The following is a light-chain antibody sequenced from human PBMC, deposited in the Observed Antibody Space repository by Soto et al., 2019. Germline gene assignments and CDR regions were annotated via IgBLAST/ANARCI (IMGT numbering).Light chain of an antibody. Sequence: DIVMTQSPDSLPVSLGERATINCKSSQSVFYSTNNKNYLAWYQQKPGQPPKLLIYWASTRESGVPERFSGSGSGIDFTLTISSLQAEDVAVYYCQKYYSTTPLFGPGTTVDIK. J-gene: IGKJ3*01. CDR2: WAS. CDR1: QSVFYSTNNKNY. V-gene: IGKV4-1*01. CDR3: QKYYSTTPL.